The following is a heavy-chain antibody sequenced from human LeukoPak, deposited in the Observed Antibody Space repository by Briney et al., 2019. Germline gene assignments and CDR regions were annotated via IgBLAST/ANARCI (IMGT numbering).Heavy chain of an antibody. CDR3: ARCRGRMPNWNYPAGYWFDP. Sequence: PSETLSLTRAVYGGSSSGYYWSCIPEPPGKGLEWIGEINHSGSTNYNPSLKSRVTISVDTSKNQFSLKLSSVTAADTAVYYCARCRGRMPNWNYPAGYWFDPWGQGTLVTVSS. CDR2: INHSGST. V-gene: IGHV4-34*01. D-gene: IGHD1-7*01. CDR1: GGSSSGYY. J-gene: IGHJ5*02.